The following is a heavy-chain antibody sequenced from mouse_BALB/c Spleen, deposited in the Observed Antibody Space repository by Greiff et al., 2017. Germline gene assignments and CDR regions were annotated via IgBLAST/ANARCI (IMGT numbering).Heavy chain of an antibody. D-gene: IGHD4-1*01. CDR2: ISSGGSYT. J-gene: IGHJ2*01. CDR3: TRLGVKEYYFDY. V-gene: IGHV5-6-4*01. CDR1: GFTFSSYT. Sequence: EVKVVESGGGLVKPGGSLKLSCAASGFTFSSYTMSWVRQTPEKRLEWVATISSGGSYTYYPDSVKGRFTISRDNAKNTLYLQMSSLKSEDTAMYYCTRLGVKEYYFDYWGQGTTLTVSS.